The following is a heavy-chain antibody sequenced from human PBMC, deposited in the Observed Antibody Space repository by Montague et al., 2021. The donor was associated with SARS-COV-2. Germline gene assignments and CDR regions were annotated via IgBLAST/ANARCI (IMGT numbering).Heavy chain of an antibody. Sequence: SETLSLTCTVSGGSISSYSWTWIRQPPGKGLEWIGDIYNSGSTNYNPSLTSRVTISVDTSKNQFSLKLSSVTAADTAVYYCARGGRHGIWYEVAFDIWGQGQWSPSLQ. V-gene: IGHV4-59*01. CDR2: IYNSGST. CDR3: ARGGRHGIWYEVAFDI. D-gene: IGHD6-13*01. CDR1: GGSISSYS. J-gene: IGHJ3*02.